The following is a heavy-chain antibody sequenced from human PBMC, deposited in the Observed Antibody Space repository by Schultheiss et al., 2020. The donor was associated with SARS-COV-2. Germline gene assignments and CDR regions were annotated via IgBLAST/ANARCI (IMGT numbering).Heavy chain of an antibody. CDR1: GYTFTDYY. CDR3: ARDCREERKKYYYFGMDV. V-gene: IGHV1-2*06. D-gene: IGHD1-26*01. Sequence: ASVKVSCTASGYTFTDYYMHWVRQAPGQGLEWMGRVKPDSGGTDYAQKFQGRVTMTRDTSISTAYMELSRLRSDDTAVYYCARDCREERKKYYYFGMDVWGQGTTVTVSS. CDR2: VKPDSGGT. J-gene: IGHJ6*02.